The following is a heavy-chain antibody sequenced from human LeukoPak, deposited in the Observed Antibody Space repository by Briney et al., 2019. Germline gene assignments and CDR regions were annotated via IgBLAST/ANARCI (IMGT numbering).Heavy chain of an antibody. D-gene: IGHD3-10*01. CDR2: ISYDGSNK. Sequence: GGSLRLSCAASGFTFSSYAMHWVRQAPGKGLEWVAVISYDGSNKYYADSVKGRFTISRDNSKNTLYLQMNSLRAEDTAVYYCARGELEAFDIWGQGTMVTVSS. CDR3: ARGELEAFDI. V-gene: IGHV3-30*04. J-gene: IGHJ3*02. CDR1: GFTFSSYA.